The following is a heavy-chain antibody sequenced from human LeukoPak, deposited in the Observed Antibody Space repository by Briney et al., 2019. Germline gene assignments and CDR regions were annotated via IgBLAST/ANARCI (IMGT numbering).Heavy chain of an antibody. V-gene: IGHV3-48*03. CDR2: ISSIGSTI. D-gene: IGHD2-2*01. Sequence: GGSLRLSCAASGFSFSTYEMNWVRQAPGKGLEWVSYISSIGSTIYYADSVKGRFTISRDNAKNSLYLRMNSLRAEDTAVYYCAKYHYSAIDYWGQGTLVTVSS. J-gene: IGHJ4*02. CDR3: AKYHYSAIDY. CDR1: GFSFSTYE.